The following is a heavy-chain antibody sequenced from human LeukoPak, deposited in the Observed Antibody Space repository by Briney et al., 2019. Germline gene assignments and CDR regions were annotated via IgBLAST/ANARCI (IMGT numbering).Heavy chain of an antibody. CDR3: ASGYCSSTTCAIDY. V-gene: IGHV3-23*01. Sequence: PGGSLRLSCAASGFTFSNFAMSWVRQAPGKGLEWVSGISSSGGSTDYADSVKGRFTISRDNSKNTLYLQMNSLRAEDTAVYYCASGYCSSTTCAIDYWGQGTLVTVSS. CDR2: ISSSGGST. D-gene: IGHD2-2*01. CDR1: GFTFSNFA. J-gene: IGHJ4*02.